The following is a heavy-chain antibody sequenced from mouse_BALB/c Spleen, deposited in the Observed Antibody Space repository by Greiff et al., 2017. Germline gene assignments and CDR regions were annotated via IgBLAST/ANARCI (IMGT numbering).Heavy chain of an antibody. D-gene: IGHD3-2*01. V-gene: IGHV5-6-3*01. CDR1: GFTFSSYG. J-gene: IGHJ4*01. CDR3: AREGQLGLPYYYAMDY. Sequence: EVQVVESGGGLVQPGGSLKLSCAASGFTFSSYGMSWVRQTPDKRLELVATINSNGGSTYYPDSVKGRFTISRDNAKNTLYLQMSSLKSEDTAMYYCAREGQLGLPYYYAMDYWGQGTSVTVSS. CDR2: INSNGGST.